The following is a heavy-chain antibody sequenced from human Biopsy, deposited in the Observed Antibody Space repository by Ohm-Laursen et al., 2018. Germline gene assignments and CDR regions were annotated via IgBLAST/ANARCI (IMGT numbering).Heavy chain of an antibody. D-gene: IGHD2-15*01. Sequence: SETLSLTCTITGESINSSYLSGIRQAPGKGLEWIGFISNSGNTNYNPSLKSRVTISADTSKNQFSPKLGSVTVADTAVFYCARRGSGGRSFDYWGQGSLVTVSS. CDR1: GESINSSY. V-gene: IGHV4-59*08. CDR2: ISNSGNT. CDR3: ARRGSGGRSFDY. J-gene: IGHJ4*02.